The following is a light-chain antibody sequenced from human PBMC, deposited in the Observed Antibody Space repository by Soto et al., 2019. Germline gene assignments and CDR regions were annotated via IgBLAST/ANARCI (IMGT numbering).Light chain of an antibody. Sequence: IELTASPRTLSLTPGARATLSCGARPGVGSDLAWYQQKPGQAPRLLIYDASSRATGIPARFSGSGSGTDFTLTISRLEPEDFAVYFCQQFGSSLIAFGQGTRPEI. CDR2: DAS. V-gene: IGKV3-20*01. CDR1: PGVGSD. J-gene: IGKJ5*01. CDR3: QQFGSSLIA.